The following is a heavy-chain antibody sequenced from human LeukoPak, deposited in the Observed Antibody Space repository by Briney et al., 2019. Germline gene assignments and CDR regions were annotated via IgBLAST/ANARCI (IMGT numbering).Heavy chain of an antibody. CDR1: GGSISSSSYY. D-gene: IGHD3-10*01. Sequence: SETLSLTCTVSGGSISSSSYYWGWIRQPPGKGLEWIGEINHSGSTNYNPSLKSRVTISVDTSKNQFSLKLSSVTAADTAVYYCASIVRGPFDYWGQGTLVTVSS. J-gene: IGHJ4*02. CDR3: ASIVRGPFDY. CDR2: INHSGST. V-gene: IGHV4-39*07.